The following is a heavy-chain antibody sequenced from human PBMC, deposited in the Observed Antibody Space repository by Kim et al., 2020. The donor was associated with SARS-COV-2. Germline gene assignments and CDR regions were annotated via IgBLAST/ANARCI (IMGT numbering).Heavy chain of an antibody. D-gene: IGHD5-18*01. V-gene: IGHV3-15*01. CDR3: TTDHSVVAMDPFEDDY. CDR2: IKSKTDGGTT. CDR1: GFTFSNAW. J-gene: IGHJ4*02. Sequence: GGSLRLSCAASGFTFSNAWMSWVRQAPGKGLEWVGRIKSKTDGGTTDYAAPVKGRFTISRDDSKNTLYLQMNSLKTEDTAVYYCTTDHSVVAMDPFEDDYWGQGTLVTVSS.